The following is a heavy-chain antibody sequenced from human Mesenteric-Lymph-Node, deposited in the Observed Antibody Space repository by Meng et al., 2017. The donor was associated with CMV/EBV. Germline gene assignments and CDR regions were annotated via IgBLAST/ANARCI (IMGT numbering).Heavy chain of an antibody. D-gene: IGHD3-9*01. CDR1: GGSFSGYY. CDR3: ALDILTGYYIY. J-gene: IGHJ4*02. Sequence: GSLRLSCAVYGGSFSGYYWSWIRQPPGKGLEWIGEINHSGSTNYNPSLKSRVTISVDTSKNQFSLKLSSVTAADTAVYYCALDILTGYYIYWGQGTLVTVSS. CDR2: INHSGST. V-gene: IGHV4-34*01.